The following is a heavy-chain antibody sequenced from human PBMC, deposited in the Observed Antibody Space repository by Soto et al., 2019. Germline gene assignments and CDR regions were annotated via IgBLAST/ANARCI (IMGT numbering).Heavy chain of an antibody. CDR3: ATSLYYYDSSGYRGGWFDP. CDR1: GGSISSYY. J-gene: IGHJ5*02. V-gene: IGHV4-59*08. CDR2: IYYSGST. D-gene: IGHD3-22*01. Sequence: QVQLQESGPGLVKPSETLSLTCTVSGGSISSYYWSWIRQPPGKGLEWIGYIYYSGSTNYNPSLKSRVTISVDTSKNQFSLKLSSVTAADTGVYYCATSLYYYDSSGYRGGWFDPWGQGTLVTVSS.